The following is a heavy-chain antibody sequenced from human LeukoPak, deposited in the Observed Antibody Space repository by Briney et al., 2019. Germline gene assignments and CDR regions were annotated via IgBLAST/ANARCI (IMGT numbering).Heavy chain of an antibody. D-gene: IGHD2-2*01. CDR2: IYYSGST. V-gene: IGHV4-59*01. Sequence: SETLSLTCTVSGGSISSYYWSWIRQSPGKGLEWIGFIYYSGSTTYNPSLKSRVTISVDTSKNQFSLKLSSVTAADTAVYYCARDKKGTGCYDYWGQGTLVTVSS. J-gene: IGHJ4*02. CDR1: GGSISSYY. CDR3: ARDKKGTGCYDY.